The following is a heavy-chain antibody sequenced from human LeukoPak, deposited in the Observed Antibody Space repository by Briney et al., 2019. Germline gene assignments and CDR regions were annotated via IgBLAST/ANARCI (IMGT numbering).Heavy chain of an antibody. J-gene: IGHJ4*02. D-gene: IGHD1-26*01. Sequence: GSLRLSCAAPGFTFRSYCMNWVRQAPGKGLEWVSYISSSSSTIYYADSVKGRFTISRDNAKNSLYLQMNSLRAEDTAVYYCARSGSYSPADYWGQGTLVTVSS. V-gene: IGHV3-48*04. CDR3: ARSGSYSPADY. CDR1: GFTFRSYC. CDR2: ISSSSSTI.